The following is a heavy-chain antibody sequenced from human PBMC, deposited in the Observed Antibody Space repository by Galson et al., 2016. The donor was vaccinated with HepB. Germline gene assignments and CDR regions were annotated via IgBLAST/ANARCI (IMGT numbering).Heavy chain of an antibody. D-gene: IGHD3-10*01. Sequence: SLRLSCAASGFTFSSFEMNWVRQAPGKGLEWLSYISGSGSTIYYADSVKGRFTISRDNAKNTLYLQMNSLRAEDTAVYYCAREADYYYLSGSHYIEADGFDSWGQGTLVTVSS. V-gene: IGHV3-48*03. CDR3: AREADYYYLSGSHYIEADGFDS. J-gene: IGHJ5*01. CDR2: ISGSGSTI. CDR1: GFTFSSFE.